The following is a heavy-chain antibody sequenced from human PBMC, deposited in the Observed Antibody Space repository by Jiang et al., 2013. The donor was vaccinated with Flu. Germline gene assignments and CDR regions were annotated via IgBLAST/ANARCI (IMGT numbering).Heavy chain of an antibody. CDR1: TFSSYE. CDR2: ISRSGSTK. Sequence: TFSSYEMNWVRQAPGKGLEWVSYISRSGSTKYYADSVEGRFTISRDNAKNSLYLQMNSLRAEDTAVYYCARPREMKVVVINWGLDYWGQGSLVTVSS. J-gene: IGHJ4*02. V-gene: IGHV3-48*03. CDR3: ARPREMKVVVINWGLDY. D-gene: IGHD3-22*01.